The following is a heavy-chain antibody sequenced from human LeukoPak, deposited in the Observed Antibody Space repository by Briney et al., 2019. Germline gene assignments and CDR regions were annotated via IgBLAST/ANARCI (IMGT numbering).Heavy chain of an antibody. J-gene: IGHJ4*02. Sequence: GGSLRLSCAASGFTFSSYAMSWVRQAPGKGLEWVSAISGSGGSTYYADSVKGRFTIPRDNSKNTLYLQMNSLRAEDTAVYYCVKGDLYCSGGSCYFDYWGQGTLVTVSS. CDR2: ISGSGGST. V-gene: IGHV3-23*01. CDR3: VKGDLYCSGGSCYFDY. D-gene: IGHD2-15*01. CDR1: GFTFSSYA.